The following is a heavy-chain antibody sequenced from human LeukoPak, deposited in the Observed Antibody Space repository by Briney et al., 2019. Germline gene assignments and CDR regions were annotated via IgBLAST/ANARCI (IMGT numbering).Heavy chain of an antibody. D-gene: IGHD3-10*01. Sequence: GGSLRLSCAASGFNFGGHYMSWVRQAPGKGLEWISYISGNGGDIAYADSVKGRFTISRDNAKNSLHLQMNSLRVEDTAVYHCVRHSGRAGGQWGQGTLIAVSS. CDR3: VRHSGRAGGQ. J-gene: IGHJ4*02. V-gene: IGHV3/OR16-9*01. CDR2: ISGNGGDI. CDR1: GFNFGGHY.